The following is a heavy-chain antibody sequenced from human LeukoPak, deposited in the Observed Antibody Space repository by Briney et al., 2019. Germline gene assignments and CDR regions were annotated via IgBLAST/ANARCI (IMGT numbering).Heavy chain of an antibody. J-gene: IGHJ4*02. CDR2: IRQDGRET. V-gene: IGHV3-7*03. Sequence: PWGSLRLSGAASPVITFSDYWMNWVRQAPGKGLEWVAIIRQDGRETLYLDSVRGRFTISRDNAKSSVYLEINSLRAEDTAVYYCVGGIGWQPDYWGQGTLVTVSS. CDR3: VGGIGWQPDY. D-gene: IGHD6-19*01. CDR1: PVITFSDYW.